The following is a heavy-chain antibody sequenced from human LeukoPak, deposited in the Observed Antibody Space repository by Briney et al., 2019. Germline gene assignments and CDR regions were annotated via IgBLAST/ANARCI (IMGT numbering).Heavy chain of an antibody. V-gene: IGHV3-49*04. CDR3: TRDHYDYVWGSYRYNERYYFDY. CDR2: IRSKAYGGTT. Sequence: PGGSLRLSCTASGFTFGDYAMSWVRQAPGKGLEWVGFIRSKAYGGTTEYAASVKGRFTISRDDSKSIAYLQMNSLRTEDTAVYYCTRDHYDYVWGSYRYNERYYFDYWGQGTLVTVSS. J-gene: IGHJ4*02. CDR1: GFTFGDYA. D-gene: IGHD3-16*02.